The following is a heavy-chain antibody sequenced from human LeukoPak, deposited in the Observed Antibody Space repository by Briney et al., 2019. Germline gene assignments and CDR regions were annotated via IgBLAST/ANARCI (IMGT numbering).Heavy chain of an antibody. CDR1: GFTFSSYA. CDR3: AKDCGGGGSCYFDV. CDR2: ISGSGGST. V-gene: IGHV3-23*01. Sequence: NPGGPLRLSCAASGFTFSSYAMSWVRQAPGKGLEWASAISGSGGSTYYADSVKGRFTISRDNSKNTLYLQMNSLRAEDTAVYYCAKDCGGGGSCYFDVWGKGTTVTVSS. D-gene: IGHD2-15*01. J-gene: IGHJ6*03.